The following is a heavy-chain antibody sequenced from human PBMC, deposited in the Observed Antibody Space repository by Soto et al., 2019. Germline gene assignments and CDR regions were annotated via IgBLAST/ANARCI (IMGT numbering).Heavy chain of an antibody. CDR3: ATAHWYGEY. V-gene: IGHV4-59*11. D-gene: IGHD6-13*01. CDR2: IYYSGTT. Sequence: QVQLQESGPGLVKPSETLSLTCTVSAGSINNHYWSWIRQPPGKGLEWIGYIYYSGTTNYNPSLKGRATLSGHTSKHQFSLNLTSPTAADTATWYCATAHWYGEYWGKATLVTVSS. J-gene: IGHJ4*02. CDR1: AGSINNHY.